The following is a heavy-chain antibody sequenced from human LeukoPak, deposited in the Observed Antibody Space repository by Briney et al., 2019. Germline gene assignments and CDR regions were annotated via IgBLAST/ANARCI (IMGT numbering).Heavy chain of an antibody. Sequence: PSQTLSLTCTVSGGSLSSGSYYWSWIRQPAGKGPEWIGRIYTSGSTNYSPSLKSRVTISVDTSKNQFSLKLSSVTAADTAVYYCARDLMTTFSRFDPWGQGTLVTVSS. CDR2: IYTSGST. V-gene: IGHV4-61*02. CDR3: ARDLMTTFSRFDP. CDR1: GGSLSSGSYY. J-gene: IGHJ5*02. D-gene: IGHD4-11*01.